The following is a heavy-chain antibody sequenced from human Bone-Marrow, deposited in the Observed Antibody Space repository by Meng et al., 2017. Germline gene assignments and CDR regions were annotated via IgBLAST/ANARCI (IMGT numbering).Heavy chain of an antibody. CDR2: IYYSGNT. CDR3: ARGSTNWFDP. Sequence: VQLQESGPGLVKPPPTLSLTCTVSGGSISSGGNYWSWIRQHSVKGLEWIGYIYYSGNTYYNPSLKSLVNISVDTSKNQFSLKVSSVTAADTTVYYCARGSTNWFDPWGQGILVTVSS. V-gene: IGHV4-31*01. CDR1: GGSISSGGNY. J-gene: IGHJ5*02.